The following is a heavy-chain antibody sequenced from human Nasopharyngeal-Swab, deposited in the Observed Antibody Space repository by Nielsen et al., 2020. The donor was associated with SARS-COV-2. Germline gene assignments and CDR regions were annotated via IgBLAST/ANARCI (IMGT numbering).Heavy chain of an antibody. Sequence: GGSLRLSCAASGFTFSSYAMSWVRQAPGKGLEWVSAISGSGGSTYYADSVKGRFTISRDNSKNTLYLQMNSLRAEDTAVYYCSKIRSCGYYEGESYWGQGTLVTVSS. CDR2: ISGSGGST. D-gene: IGHD3-22*01. CDR1: GFTFSSYA. V-gene: IGHV3-23*01. CDR3: SKIRSCGYYEGESY. J-gene: IGHJ4*02.